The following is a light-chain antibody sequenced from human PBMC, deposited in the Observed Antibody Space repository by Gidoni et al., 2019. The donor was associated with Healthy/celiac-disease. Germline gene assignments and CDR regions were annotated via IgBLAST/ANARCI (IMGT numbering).Light chain of an antibody. J-gene: IGLJ3*02. CDR2: KDS. CDR3: QSADSSGTYWV. Sequence: SYELPQPPSVSVSPGQTARIPCSGDALPKQSAYWYQQKPGQAPVLVIYKDSERPAGSPERFSGSSSGTTVTLTISGVQAEDEADYYCQSADSSGTYWVFGGGTKLTVL. CDR1: ALPKQS. V-gene: IGLV3-25*03.